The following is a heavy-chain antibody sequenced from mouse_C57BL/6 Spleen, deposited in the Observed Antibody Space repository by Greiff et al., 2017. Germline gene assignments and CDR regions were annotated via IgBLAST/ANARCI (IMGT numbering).Heavy chain of an antibody. CDR2: ISSGSSTI. V-gene: IGHV5-17*01. CDR3: ARRLRYYAMDY. CDR1: GFTFSDYG. J-gene: IGHJ4*01. Sequence: EVTLVESGGGLVKPGGSLKLSCAASGFTFSDYGMHWVRQAPETGLEWVAYISSGSSTIYYADTVKGRFTISRDNAKTTLFLQMTSLRSEDTAMYYCARRLRYYAMDYWGQGTSVTVSS. D-gene: IGHD2-4*01.